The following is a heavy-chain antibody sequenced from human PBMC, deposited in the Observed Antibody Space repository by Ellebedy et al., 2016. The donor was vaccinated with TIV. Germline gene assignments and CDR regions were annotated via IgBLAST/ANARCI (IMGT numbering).Heavy chain of an antibody. D-gene: IGHD3-22*01. V-gene: IGHV3-30*07. Sequence: PGGSLRLSCAASGFTFSSYALHWVRQAPGKGLEWVAVISYDGSITYYADSVKGRFTISRDTSKNTLYLQMNSLRAEDTAVYYCAKPGNYYGTSGYYFDYWGQGTLVTVSS. CDR3: AKPGNYYGTSGYYFDY. CDR2: ISYDGSIT. CDR1: GFTFSSYA. J-gene: IGHJ4*02.